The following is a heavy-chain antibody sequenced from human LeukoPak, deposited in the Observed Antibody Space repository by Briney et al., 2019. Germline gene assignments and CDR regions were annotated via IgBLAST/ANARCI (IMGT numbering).Heavy chain of an antibody. Sequence: SEILSLTCTVSGGSISSYYWSWIRQPPGKGLEWIGYIYYSGSTNYNPSLKSRVTISVDTSKNQFSLKLSSVTAADTAVYYCARDSVTIFAFDPWGQGTLVTVSS. J-gene: IGHJ5*02. CDR1: GGSISSYY. CDR3: ARDSVTIFAFDP. CDR2: IYYSGST. D-gene: IGHD3-3*01. V-gene: IGHV4-59*01.